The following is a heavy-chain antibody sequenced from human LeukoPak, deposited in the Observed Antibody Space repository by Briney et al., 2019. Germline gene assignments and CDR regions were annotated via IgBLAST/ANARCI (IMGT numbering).Heavy chain of an antibody. CDR2: IRSGGNT. D-gene: IGHD5-24*01. CDR1: GLSVSSNY. V-gene: IGHV3-53*01. Sequence: PGGSLSLSCAASGLSVSSNYMSWVRQAPGKGLEWVSVIRSGGNTEHADSVKGRFTISRDNSKNTLYLQMNSLRADDTAVYYCAKEFSFRDGYNHGFDNWGQGTLVTVSS. J-gene: IGHJ4*02. CDR3: AKEFSFRDGYNHGFDN.